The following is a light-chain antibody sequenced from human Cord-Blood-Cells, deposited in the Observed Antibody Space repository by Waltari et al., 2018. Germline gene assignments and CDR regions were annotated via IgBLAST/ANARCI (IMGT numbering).Light chain of an antibody. Sequence: DIQMTQSPSSLYASVGDRVTITCRASQSISSYLNWYQQKPGKAPKLLIYAASSLQSGFPSRFSGSGSGTDFTLTISSLQPEDFATYYCQQSYSTPRTFGGGTKVEIK. V-gene: IGKV1-39*01. CDR3: QQSYSTPRT. CDR1: QSISSY. J-gene: IGKJ4*01. CDR2: AAS.